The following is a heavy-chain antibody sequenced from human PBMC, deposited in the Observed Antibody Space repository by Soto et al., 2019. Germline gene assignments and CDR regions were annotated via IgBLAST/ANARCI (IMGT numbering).Heavy chain of an antibody. Sequence: EVQLVESGGGLIQPGGSLRLSCAASGFTVSSNYMSWVRQAPGKGLEWVSVIYSAGSTYYADSVKGRFTISRDNPKNTLYLQMSSLRAEDTAVYYCARDRVESGYPEYFQHWGQGTLVTVSS. CDR2: IYSAGST. CDR1: GFTVSSNY. D-gene: IGHD3-22*01. V-gene: IGHV3-53*01. J-gene: IGHJ1*01. CDR3: ARDRVESGYPEYFQH.